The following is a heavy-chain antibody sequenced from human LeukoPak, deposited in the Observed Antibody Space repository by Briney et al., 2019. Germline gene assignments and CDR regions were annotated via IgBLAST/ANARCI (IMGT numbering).Heavy chain of an antibody. CDR2: ISGSGGIT. D-gene: IGHD6-13*01. Sequence: GGSLRLSCAASGFTFSSYTMSWVRQAPGKGKEWVSLISGSGGITYYADSMKGRFTISRDNSKNTLYLQTDSLRAEDTAVYYCAKDSAAVGGPTTDWGQGTRVTVSS. J-gene: IGHJ4*02. CDR1: GFTFSSYT. V-gene: IGHV3-23*01. CDR3: AKDSAAVGGPTTD.